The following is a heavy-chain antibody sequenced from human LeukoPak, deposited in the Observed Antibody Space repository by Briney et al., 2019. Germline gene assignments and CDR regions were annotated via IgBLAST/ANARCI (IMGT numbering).Heavy chain of an antibody. CDR3: ARDYSSSSLDY. J-gene: IGHJ4*02. CDR2: ISYSGTT. Sequence: PSETLSLTCTVSGGSISDSRHYWGWIRQPPGKGLEWIGSISYSGTTYSNPSLKSRVAMSLDTSKNQFSLKLSSVTAADTAVYYCARDYSSSSLDYWGQGTLVTVSS. CDR1: GGSISDSRHY. V-gene: IGHV4-39*07. D-gene: IGHD6-13*01.